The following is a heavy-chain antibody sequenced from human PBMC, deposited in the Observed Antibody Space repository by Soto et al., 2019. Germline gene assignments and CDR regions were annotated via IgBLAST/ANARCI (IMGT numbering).Heavy chain of an antibody. CDR3: ARGRYGDY. CDR2: ISAHNGNT. Sequence: QVHLVQSGAEVKKPGASVKVSCKGSSYTFTTYGITWVRQAPGQGIEWMGWISAHNGNTNYAQKLQGRVTVTRDTSTSTAYMELRSLRSDDTAVYYCARGRYGDYWGQGALVTVSS. J-gene: IGHJ4*02. V-gene: IGHV1-18*01. CDR1: SYTFTTYG. D-gene: IGHD1-1*01.